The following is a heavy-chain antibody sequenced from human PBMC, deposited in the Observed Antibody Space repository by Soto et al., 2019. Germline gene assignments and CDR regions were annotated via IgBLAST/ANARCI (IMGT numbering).Heavy chain of an antibody. J-gene: IGHJ4*02. CDR1: GFNFDVYA. CDR3: ARDMGSHSQFSFEY. D-gene: IGHD3-10*01. CDR2: ISYDGGNE. V-gene: IGHV3-30-3*01. Sequence: QVQLVESGGGVVQPGRSLRLSCAASGFNFDVYAMHWVRQAPGKGLEWVAIISYDGGNEYYADSVKGRFTIPRDNSRNTQSLQMNILRAEDTAVYYCARDMGSHSQFSFEYWGQGALVTVSS.